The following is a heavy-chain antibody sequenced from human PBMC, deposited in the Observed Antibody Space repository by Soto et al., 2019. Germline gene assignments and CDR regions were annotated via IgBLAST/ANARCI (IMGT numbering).Heavy chain of an antibody. J-gene: IGHJ4*02. CDR1: GGSISSGGYY. CDR2: IYYSGST. CDR3: ARGYDFWSGYYVHPTFDY. D-gene: IGHD3-3*01. V-gene: IGHV4-31*03. Sequence: QVQLQESGPGLVKPSQTLSLTCTVSGGSISSGGYYWSWIRQHPGKGLEWIGYIYYSGSTYYNPSLKSRVTISVDTSKNRFSLKLSSVTAADTAVYYCARGYDFWSGYYVHPTFDYWGQGTLVTVSS.